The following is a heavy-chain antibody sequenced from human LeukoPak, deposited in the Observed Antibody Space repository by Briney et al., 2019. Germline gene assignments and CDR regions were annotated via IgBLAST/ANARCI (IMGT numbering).Heavy chain of an antibody. D-gene: IGHD3-10*01. CDR2: MNPNSGNT. J-gene: IGHJ6*03. Sequence: ASVKVSCKASGYTFTGYYMHWVRQATGQGLEWMGWMNPNSGNTGYAQKFQGRVTMTRNTSISTAYMELSSLRSEDTAVYYCARTTVWFGERSYYYYYMDVWGKGTTVTISS. CDR3: ARTTVWFGERSYYYYYMDV. CDR1: GYTFTGYY. V-gene: IGHV1-8*02.